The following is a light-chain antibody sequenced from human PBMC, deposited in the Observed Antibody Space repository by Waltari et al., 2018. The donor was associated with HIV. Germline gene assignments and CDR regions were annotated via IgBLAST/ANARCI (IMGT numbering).Light chain of an antibody. CDR3: SSFTTSNSLL. J-gene: IGLJ2*01. Sequence: QSALTQPASVSGSPGQSITVPCPGTSSYVGAYTHVPWYQQTPGTAPKLVIYEVSTRPSGISYRFSGSKSGNTASLTISGLQTEDEGDYYCSSFTTSNSLLFGGGTKVTVL. CDR1: SSYVGAYTH. V-gene: IGLV2-14*01. CDR2: EVS.